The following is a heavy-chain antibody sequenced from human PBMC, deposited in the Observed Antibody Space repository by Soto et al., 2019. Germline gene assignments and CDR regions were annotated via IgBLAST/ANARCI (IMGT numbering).Heavy chain of an antibody. CDR1: GFTFSSYW. CDR3: ARAPTVTYYYDSSALGPFDY. Sequence: GGSLRLSCAASGFTFSSYWMHWVRQAPGKGLVWVSRINSDGSSTSYADSVKGRFTISRDNAKNTLYLQMNSLRAEDTAVYYCARAPTVTYYYDSSALGPFDYWGQGTLVTVSS. D-gene: IGHD3-22*01. J-gene: IGHJ4*02. CDR2: INSDGSST. V-gene: IGHV3-74*01.